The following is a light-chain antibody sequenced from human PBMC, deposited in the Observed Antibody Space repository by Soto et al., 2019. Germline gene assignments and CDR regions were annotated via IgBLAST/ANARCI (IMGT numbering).Light chain of an antibody. J-gene: IGLJ1*01. CDR1: SSDVGGYNY. CDR2: DVS. V-gene: IGLV2-14*01. CDR3: SSYTSSSTLYV. Sequence: QSALTQPASVSGSPGQSITISCIGTSSDVGGYNYVSWYQQHPGKAPKLMIYDVSNRPSGVSNRFSGSKSGNTASLTISGLQAEDEADYYCSSYTSSSTLYVFGTGTKVTV.